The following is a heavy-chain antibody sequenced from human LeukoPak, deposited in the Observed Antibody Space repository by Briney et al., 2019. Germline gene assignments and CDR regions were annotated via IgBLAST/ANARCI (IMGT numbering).Heavy chain of an antibody. CDR1: GGSISSYY. Sequence: SETLSLTCTVSGGSISSYYWSWIRQPPGKGLEWIGYIYYSGSTNYNPSLKSRVTISVDTSKNQFSLKLSSVTAADTAVYYCARQYYDYVWGSYRPPSAYFDYWGQGTLVTVSS. CDR2: IYYSGST. V-gene: IGHV4-59*01. D-gene: IGHD3-16*02. CDR3: ARQYYDYVWGSYRPPSAYFDY. J-gene: IGHJ4*02.